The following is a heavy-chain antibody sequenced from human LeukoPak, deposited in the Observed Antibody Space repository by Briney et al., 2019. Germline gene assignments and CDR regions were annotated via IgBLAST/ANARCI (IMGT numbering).Heavy chain of an antibody. CDR2: IKQDGSEK. D-gene: IGHD3-22*01. CDR3: ARDISDDSSGYYHSGSAGYYFDY. V-gene: IGHV3-7*01. Sequence: PGGSLRPPCAASGFTFSSYWMSWVRQAPGKGLEWVANIKQDGSEKYYVDSVKGRFTIARDNAKNSLYLQMNSLRAEDTAVYYCARDISDDSSGYYHSGSAGYYFDYWGQGTLVTVSS. J-gene: IGHJ4*02. CDR1: GFTFSSYW.